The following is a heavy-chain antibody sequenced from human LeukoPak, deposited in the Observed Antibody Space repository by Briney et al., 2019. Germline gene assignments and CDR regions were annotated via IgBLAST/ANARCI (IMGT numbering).Heavy chain of an antibody. Sequence: SETLSLTCTVSGGSISSYYWSWIRQPPGKGLEWIGYIYYSGSTNYNPSLKSRVTISVDTSKNQFSLKLSSVTAADTAVYYRARDGDGYNDAFDIWGQGTMVTVSS. V-gene: IGHV4-59*01. J-gene: IGHJ3*02. D-gene: IGHD5-24*01. CDR1: GGSISSYY. CDR3: ARDGDGYNDAFDI. CDR2: IYYSGST.